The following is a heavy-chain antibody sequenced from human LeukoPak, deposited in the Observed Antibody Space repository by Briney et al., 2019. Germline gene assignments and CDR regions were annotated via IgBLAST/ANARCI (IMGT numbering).Heavy chain of an antibody. Sequence: PSETLSLTCTVSGDSISSSSFYWGWIRQPPGEGLEWIGSVSSAGNTYYNPSLKSRVTISVDTSKNQFSLRLNSVTAADTAVYYCARIPYYYGSGNWFDPWGQGTLVTVSS. J-gene: IGHJ5*02. CDR3: ARIPYYYGSGNWFDP. D-gene: IGHD3-10*01. CDR2: VSSAGNT. V-gene: IGHV4-39*07. CDR1: GDSISSSSFY.